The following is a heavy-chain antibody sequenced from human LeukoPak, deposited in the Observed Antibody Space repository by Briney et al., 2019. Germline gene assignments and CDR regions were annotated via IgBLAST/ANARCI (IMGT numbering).Heavy chain of an antibody. CDR2: MHNSGSS. J-gene: IGHJ3*02. V-gene: IGHV4-59*01. CDR3: ARSAEWLRNAFDI. CDR1: GASTSHFY. Sequence: SETLSLTCTASGASTSHFYWNWIRQPPGKGLEWIGYMHNSGSSKHSPSLKSRVTISIDTSKNQFSLQLTSVTAADTAIYYCARSAEWLRNAFDIWGQGTMVSVSS. D-gene: IGHD5-12*01.